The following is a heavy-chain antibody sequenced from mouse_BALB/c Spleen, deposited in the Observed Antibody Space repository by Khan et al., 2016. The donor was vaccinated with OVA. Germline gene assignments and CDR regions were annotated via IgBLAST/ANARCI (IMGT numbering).Heavy chain of an antibody. V-gene: IGHV2-2*02. J-gene: IGHJ3*01. D-gene: IGHD2-4*01. Sequence: VQLKQSGPGLVQPSQSLSITCTVSGFSLTTYGVHWVRQSPGKGLEWLGVIWSGGTTDYSAAFISRLSITKDNSKSQVFFKMNSLQANDTAIYYCARNYDYDEDLAYWGQGTLVTVSA. CDR2: IWSGGTT. CDR1: GFSLTTYG. CDR3: ARNYDYDEDLAY.